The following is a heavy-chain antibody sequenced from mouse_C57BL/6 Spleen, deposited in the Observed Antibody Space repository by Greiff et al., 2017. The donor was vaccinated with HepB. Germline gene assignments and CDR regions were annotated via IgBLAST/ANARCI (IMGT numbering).Heavy chain of an antibody. CDR3: EAQATFAY. Sequence: QVHVKQPGAELVKPGASVKLSCKASGYTFTSYWMHWVKQRPGQGLEWIGMIHPNSGSTNYNEKFKSKATLTVDKSSSTAYMQLSSLTSEHSAVYYCEAQATFAYWGQGTLVTVSA. V-gene: IGHV1-64*01. CDR1: GYTFTSYW. J-gene: IGHJ3*01. CDR2: IHPNSGST. D-gene: IGHD3-2*02.